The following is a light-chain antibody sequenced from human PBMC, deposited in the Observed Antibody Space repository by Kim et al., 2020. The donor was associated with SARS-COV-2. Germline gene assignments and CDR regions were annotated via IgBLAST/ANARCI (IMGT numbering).Light chain of an antibody. CDR1: QSITTW. Sequence: GDRVTITCRASQSITTWLAWYQQKPGKAPKVLIYDASNLERGVPSRFSGSGSGTEFTLTISSLQPDDFATYYCQQYDSYSYTFGPGTKLEI. V-gene: IGKV1-5*01. J-gene: IGKJ2*01. CDR2: DAS. CDR3: QQYDSYSYT.